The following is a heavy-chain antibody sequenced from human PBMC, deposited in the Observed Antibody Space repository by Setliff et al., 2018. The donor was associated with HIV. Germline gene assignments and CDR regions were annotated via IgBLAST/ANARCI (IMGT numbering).Heavy chain of an antibody. D-gene: IGHD3-9*01. Sequence: SETLSLTCTVSGGSISRGYYYWTWIRQHPGKGLEWIGHIYYTGGTYYNPSLESRVTISADTSKNQFSLRLSSVTAAGTAVYYCARAYDTLTGYYDYWGQGTLVTVSS. CDR3: ARAYDTLTGYYDY. CDR1: GGSISRGYYY. CDR2: IYYTGGT. V-gene: IGHV4-31*03. J-gene: IGHJ4*02.